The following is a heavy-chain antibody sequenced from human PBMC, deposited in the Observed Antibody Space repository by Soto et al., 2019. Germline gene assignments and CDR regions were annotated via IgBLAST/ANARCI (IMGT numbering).Heavy chain of an antibody. V-gene: IGHV4-39*01. J-gene: IGHJ6*02. CDR3: ASGGGLLRAYYRMDV. Sequence: SETLSLTCTVSGGSISSSSYYWGWIRQPPGKGLEWIGSIYYSGSTYYNPSLKSRVTISVDTSKNQFSLKLSSVTAADTAVYYGASGGGLLRAYYRMDVWGQGTTVTVSS. CDR1: GGSISSSSYY. D-gene: IGHD3-3*01. CDR2: IYYSGST.